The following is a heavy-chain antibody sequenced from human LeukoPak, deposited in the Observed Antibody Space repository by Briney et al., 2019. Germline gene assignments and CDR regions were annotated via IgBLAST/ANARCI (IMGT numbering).Heavy chain of an antibody. CDR2: IKQDGSEK. D-gene: IGHD4-17*01. CDR1: GFTFSSYW. J-gene: IGHJ1*01. CDR3: ARGLEIDYGDYGYFQH. Sequence: GGSLRLSCAASGFTFSSYWMSWVRQAPGKGLEWVANIKQDGSEKYYVDSVKGRFTISRDNAKSSLYLQMNSLIADDTAVYYCARGLEIDYGDYGYFQHWGQGTLVTVSS. V-gene: IGHV3-7*01.